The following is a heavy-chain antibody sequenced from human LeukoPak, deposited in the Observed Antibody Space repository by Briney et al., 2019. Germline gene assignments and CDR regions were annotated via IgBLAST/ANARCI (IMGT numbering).Heavy chain of an antibody. CDR1: GFTFSDYY. Sequence: GGSLRLSCAASGFTFSDYYMSWVRQAPGKGLEWVSYISSSGSTIYYADSVKGRFTISRENAKNSLYLQMNSLRAEDTAVYYCARDQGSYYNDYWGQGTLVTVSS. V-gene: IGHV3-11*01. D-gene: IGHD3-10*01. CDR2: ISSSGSTI. J-gene: IGHJ4*02. CDR3: ARDQGSYYNDY.